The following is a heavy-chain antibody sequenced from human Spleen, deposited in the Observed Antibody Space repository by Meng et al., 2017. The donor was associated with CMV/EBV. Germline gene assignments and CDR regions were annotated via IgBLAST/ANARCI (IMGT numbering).Heavy chain of an antibody. D-gene: IGHD5-24*01. CDR3: AHRGYSQNWFDL. V-gene: IGHV2-5*01. CDR2: IFWNDDK. J-gene: IGHJ5*02. Sequence: SGPTLVKPTQTLTLTCSFSGFSLSSTRGGVGWIRQPPGKALEWLAFIFWNDDKRYSPSLRSRLTITKDTSENQVVLTLTNMDPVDTATYYCAHRGYSQNWFDLWGQGSLVTVSS. CDR1: GFSLSSTRGG.